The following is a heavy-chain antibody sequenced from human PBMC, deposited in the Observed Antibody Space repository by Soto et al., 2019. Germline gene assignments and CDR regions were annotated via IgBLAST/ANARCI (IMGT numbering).Heavy chain of an antibody. D-gene: IGHD4-4*01. CDR2: IDPSDSYT. V-gene: IGHV5-10-1*01. CDR1: EYRFAVYC. Sequence: PGVRLSIPERVLEYRFAVYCGSWVPKMPGKGLEWMGRIDPSDSYTNYSPSFQGHVTISADKSISTAYLQWSSLKASDTAMYYCARHRHYSTYFDAFDIWGQGTMVTVSS. J-gene: IGHJ3*02. CDR3: ARHRHYSTYFDAFDI.